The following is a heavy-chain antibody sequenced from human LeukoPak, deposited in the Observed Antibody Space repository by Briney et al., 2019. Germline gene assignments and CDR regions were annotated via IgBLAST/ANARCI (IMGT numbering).Heavy chain of an antibody. Sequence: PGGSLRLSCAASGFTLSNYAMSWVRQAPGKGLEWVSSLTGSGDRPYYADSVKGRFTVSRDNSRNTLYLQMNSLTVEDTALYYCAKDVSENYNVWRSYRSDYWGQRTLVTVSS. V-gene: IGHV3-23*01. CDR2: LTGSGDRP. CDR1: GFTLSNYA. CDR3: AKDVSENYNVWRSYRSDY. D-gene: IGHD3-16*02. J-gene: IGHJ4*02.